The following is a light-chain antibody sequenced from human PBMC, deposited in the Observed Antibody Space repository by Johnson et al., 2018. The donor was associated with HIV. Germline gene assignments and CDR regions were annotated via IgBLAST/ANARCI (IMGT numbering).Light chain of an antibody. CDR1: ISNIGTNT. CDR3: GTWDSSLRAGF. Sequence: QSVLTQPPSASGTPGQTVTISCSGSISNIGTNTVNWYQLLPQTAPKLLIYDNNKRPSGIPDRFSGSKSGTSATLGITGLQTGDEADYYCGTWDSSLRAGFFGTGTKVTVL. CDR2: DNN. V-gene: IGLV1-51*01. J-gene: IGLJ1*01.